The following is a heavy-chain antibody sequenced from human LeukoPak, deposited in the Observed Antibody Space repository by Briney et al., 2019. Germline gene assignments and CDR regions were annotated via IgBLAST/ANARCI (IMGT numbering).Heavy chain of an antibody. D-gene: IGHD6-19*01. CDR2: ITWDSNII. CDR3: AKKAAVGGFRVFDI. Sequence: PGGSLRLSCEASGFTLDNYDMHWVRQTPGKGLEWVSGITWDSNIIAYADSVQGRLTISRDNAKNSLYLQMNSLRVEDTALYYCAKKAAVGGFRVFDIWGQGTMVTVSS. J-gene: IGHJ3*02. V-gene: IGHV3-9*01. CDR1: GFTLDNYD.